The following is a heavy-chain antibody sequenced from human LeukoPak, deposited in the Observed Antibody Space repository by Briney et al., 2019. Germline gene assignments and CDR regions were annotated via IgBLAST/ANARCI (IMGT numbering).Heavy chain of an antibody. CDR2: IKQDGSEK. CDR3: AREIGSGYYGYYYYYGMDV. V-gene: IGHV3-7*01. Sequence: QPGGSLRLSCAAFGFTFSSYWMSWVRQAPGKGLEWVANIKQDGSEKYYVDSVKGRFTISRDNAKNSLYLQMNSLRAEDTAVYYCAREIGSGYYGYYYYYGMDVWGQGTTVTVSS. D-gene: IGHD3-22*01. J-gene: IGHJ6*02. CDR1: GFTFSSYW.